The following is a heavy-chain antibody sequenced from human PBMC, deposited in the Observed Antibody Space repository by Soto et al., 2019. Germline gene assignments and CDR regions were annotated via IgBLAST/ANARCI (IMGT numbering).Heavy chain of an antibody. CDR2: INPSGGNT. Sequence: QVQLVQSGTEVKRPGASVKVSCKTSGYIFTKFYIYWVRQAPGQGLEWMGMINPSGGNTFFTQNFQGRTTATHDTSTSTVNMELNSLKSEDAAVYYCARRDGYSNALGYWGQGTLVTVSS. J-gene: IGHJ4*02. CDR1: GYIFTKFY. V-gene: IGHV1-46*01. CDR3: ARRDGYSNALGY. D-gene: IGHD4-4*01.